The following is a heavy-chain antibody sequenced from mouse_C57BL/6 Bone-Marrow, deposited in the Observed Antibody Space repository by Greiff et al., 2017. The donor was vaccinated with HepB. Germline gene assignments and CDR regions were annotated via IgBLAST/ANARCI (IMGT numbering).Heavy chain of an antibody. CDR1: GFTFSSYA. Sequence: EVNLVESGGGLVKPGGSLKLSCAASGFTFSSYAMSWVRQTPEKRLEWVATISDGGSYTYYPDNVKGRFTISRDNAKNNLYLQMSHLKSEDTAMYYCARGYYYGSRAWFAYWGQGTLVTVSA. V-gene: IGHV5-4*03. CDR2: ISDGGSYT. CDR3: ARGYYYGSRAWFAY. J-gene: IGHJ3*01. D-gene: IGHD1-1*01.